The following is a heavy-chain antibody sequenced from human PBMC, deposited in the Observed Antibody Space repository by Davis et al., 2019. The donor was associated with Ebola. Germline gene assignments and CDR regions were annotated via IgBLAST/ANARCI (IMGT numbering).Heavy chain of an antibody. V-gene: IGHV3-66*01. D-gene: IGHD2-21*01. Sequence: GGSLRLSCAASGFSVSSNYMNWVRQAPGKGLEWVAVIFSDGTTYYAGSMKGRFTISRDNSKDTLSLQMDSLRAEDTAVYYCARSGHCGGDCSAGAWFFDLWGRGTLVTVSS. CDR2: IFSDGTT. CDR1: GFSVSSNY. J-gene: IGHJ2*01. CDR3: ARSGHCGGDCSAGAWFFDL.